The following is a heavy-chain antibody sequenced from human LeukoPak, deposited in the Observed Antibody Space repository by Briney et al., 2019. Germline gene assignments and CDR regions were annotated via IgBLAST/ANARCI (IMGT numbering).Heavy chain of an antibody. Sequence: ASETLSLTCTVSGGSISSYYWSWIRQPAGKGLEWIGRIYTSGSTYYNLSLKSRVTISVDTSKNQYSLRMSSVTAAYTAVYYCARLRDIGMVYATYYFDYWGQGTLVTVSS. CDR1: GGSISSYY. CDR3: ARLRDIGMVYATYYFDY. D-gene: IGHD2-8*01. CDR2: IYTSGST. J-gene: IGHJ4*02. V-gene: IGHV4-4*07.